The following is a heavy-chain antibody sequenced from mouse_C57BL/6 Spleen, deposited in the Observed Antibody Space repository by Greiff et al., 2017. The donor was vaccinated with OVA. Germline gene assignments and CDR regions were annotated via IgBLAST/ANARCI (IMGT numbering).Heavy chain of an antibody. D-gene: IGHD2-4*01. CDR2: IWRGGST. J-gene: IGHJ4*01. Sequence: QVQLKESGPGLVQPSQSLSITCTVSGFSLTSYGVHWVRQSPGKGLEWLGVIWRGGSTDYNAAFMSRLSITKDNSKSQVFFKMNSLQADDTAIYYCARRDYDDFYYAMDYWGQGTSVTVSS. V-gene: IGHV2-5*01. CDR1: GFSLTSYG. CDR3: ARRDYDDFYYAMDY.